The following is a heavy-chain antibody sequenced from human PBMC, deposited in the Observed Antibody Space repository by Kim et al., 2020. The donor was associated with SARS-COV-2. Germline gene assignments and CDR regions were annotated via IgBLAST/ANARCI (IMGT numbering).Heavy chain of an antibody. CDR2: IATKGLGT. D-gene: IGHD3-10*01. CDR3: ARVLGGSIYFDS. J-gene: IGHJ4*02. Sequence: GGSLRLSCEASGFTFNMYAIHWVRQSPGKGLEHICSIATKGLGTYYADSVKGRFTLYRDNSKNTVDLQLGSLRPEDTAIYYCARVLGGSIYFDSWGQGALVTVSS. CDR1: GFTFNMYA. V-gene: IGHV3-64*02.